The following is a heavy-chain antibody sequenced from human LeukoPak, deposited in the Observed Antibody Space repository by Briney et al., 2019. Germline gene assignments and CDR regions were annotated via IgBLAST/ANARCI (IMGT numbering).Heavy chain of an antibody. V-gene: IGHV3-30*02. CDR1: GFSFRSYG. J-gene: IGHJ4*02. D-gene: IGHD3-9*01. CDR2: IRYDGSNK. Sequence: GGSLRLSCAASGFSFRSYGMHWVRQAPGKGLEWVAFIRYDGSNKYYADSVKGRFTISRDNSKNTLYLQMNSLRAEDTAVYYCAKDKVLRYFDWLFDLDYWGQGTLVTVSS. CDR3: AKDKVLRYFDWLFDLDY.